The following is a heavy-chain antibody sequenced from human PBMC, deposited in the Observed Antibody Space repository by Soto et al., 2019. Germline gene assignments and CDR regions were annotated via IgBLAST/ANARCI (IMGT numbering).Heavy chain of an antibody. Sequence: GGSLRLSCAASGFTFSSYSMNWVRQALGKGLEWVSSISSSSSYTNYADSVKGRFTISRDNAKNSLYLQMNSLRAEDTAVYYCARGVGAFDAFDIWGQGTMVTVSS. V-gene: IGHV3-21*01. CDR1: GFTFSSYS. CDR3: ARGVGAFDAFDI. J-gene: IGHJ3*02. D-gene: IGHD3-16*01. CDR2: ISSSSSYT.